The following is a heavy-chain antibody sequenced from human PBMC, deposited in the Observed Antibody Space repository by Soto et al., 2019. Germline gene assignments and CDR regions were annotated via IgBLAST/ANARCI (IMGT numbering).Heavy chain of an antibody. J-gene: IGHJ3*02. CDR3: ATHPWGLIVPSAPPNSFDI. Sequence: GESLKISCKGSGYSFSKFWIGWVRQVPGKGLEWMAIIYPGDSDAKYSPSFQGRVTVSADTSTTTAYLRWSSLEASDTAMYFCATHPWGLIVPSAPPNSFDIWGQGTMVTVSS. D-gene: IGHD3-16*01. CDR2: IYPGDSDA. V-gene: IGHV5-51*01. CDR1: GYSFSKFW.